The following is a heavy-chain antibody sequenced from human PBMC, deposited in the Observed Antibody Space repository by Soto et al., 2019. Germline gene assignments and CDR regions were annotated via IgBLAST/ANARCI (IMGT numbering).Heavy chain of an antibody. V-gene: IGHV3-74*01. CDR1: GFIISSNW. D-gene: IGHD6-19*01. CDR3: ARGPSGWYGFDY. J-gene: IGHJ4*02. CDR2: INSDGSTT. Sequence: EVQLVESGGGLVQPGGSLRLSCADSGFIISSNWMHWVRQAPGKGLVWVSRINSDGSTTSYADSVKGRFTISRDNDKNTLYLQMNSLRAEDTAVYYCARGPSGWYGFDYWGQGTLVTVSS.